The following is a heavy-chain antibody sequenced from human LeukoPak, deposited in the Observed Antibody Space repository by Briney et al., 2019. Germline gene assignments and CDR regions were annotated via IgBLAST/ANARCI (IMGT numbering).Heavy chain of an antibody. CDR2: LQSAGGT. D-gene: IGHD3-22*01. CDR1: GLTVSSNY. Sequence: GGSLRLSCAASGLTVSSNYMTWVRQAPGKGLEWVSTLQSAGGTYYADSVKGRFTISRHISKNTVYLHMNNLRAEDTAVYYCAREGYDSSGYPRLLDYWGQGTLVTVSS. CDR3: AREGYDSSGYPRLLDY. J-gene: IGHJ4*02. V-gene: IGHV3-53*04.